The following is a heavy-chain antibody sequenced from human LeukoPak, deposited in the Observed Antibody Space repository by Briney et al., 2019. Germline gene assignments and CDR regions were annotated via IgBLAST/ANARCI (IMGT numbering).Heavy chain of an antibody. J-gene: IGHJ4*02. CDR3: ARGNIAAAGQTFDY. V-gene: IGHV1-2*02. D-gene: IGHD6-13*01. CDR2: INPASGGT. CDR1: GYTFTGYY. Sequence: ASVKVSCKASGYTFTGYYMHWVRQAPGQGLEWMGWINPASGGTNYAQKFQDRVTMTRDTSISTAYMDLSSLRSEDTAVYYCARGNIAAAGQTFDYWGQGTLVTVSS.